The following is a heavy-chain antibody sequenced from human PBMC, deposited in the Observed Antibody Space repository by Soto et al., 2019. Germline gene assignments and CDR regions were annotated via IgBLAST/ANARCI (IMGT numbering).Heavy chain of an antibody. J-gene: IGHJ6*02. Sequence: SQTLSLTCAISGDSVSSNSAAWNWIRQSPSRGLDWLGRTYYRSKWYNDYAVSVKSRITINPDTSKNQFSLQLNSVTPEDTAVYYCAKLLWFGTPTYYYYGMDVWGQGTTVTVSS. CDR2: TYYRSKWYN. V-gene: IGHV6-1*01. CDR1: GDSVSSNSAA. D-gene: IGHD3-10*01. CDR3: AKLLWFGTPTYYYYGMDV.